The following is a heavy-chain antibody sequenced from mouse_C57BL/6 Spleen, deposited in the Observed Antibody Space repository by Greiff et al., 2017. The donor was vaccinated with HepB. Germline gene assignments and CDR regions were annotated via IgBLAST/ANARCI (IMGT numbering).Heavy chain of an antibody. J-gene: IGHJ2*01. V-gene: IGHV1-50*01. CDR3: ARWGTTVVATSDY. CDR1: GYTFTSYW. D-gene: IGHD1-1*01. Sequence: QVQLKQPGAELVKPGASVKLSCKASGYTFTSYWMQWVKQRPGQGLEWIGEIDPSDSYTNYNQKFKGKATLTVDTSSSTAYMQLSSLTSEDSAVYYCARWGTTVVATSDYWGQGTTLTVSS. CDR2: IDPSDSYT.